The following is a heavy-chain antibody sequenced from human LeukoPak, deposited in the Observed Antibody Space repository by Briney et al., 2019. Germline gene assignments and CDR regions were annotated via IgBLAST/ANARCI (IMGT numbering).Heavy chain of an antibody. CDR3: ARETFYSYDN. D-gene: IGHD3-9*01. CDR2: ISSSSTYT. J-gene: IGHJ4*02. V-gene: IGHV3-11*05. CDR1: GFTFSDYD. Sequence: GGSLRLSCAASGFTFSDYDMSWIRQAPGKGLEWISYISSSSTYTNYADSVKDRFTISRDDAKNSLYLQMNSLRAEDTAVYYCARETFYSYDNWGQGTLVTVSS.